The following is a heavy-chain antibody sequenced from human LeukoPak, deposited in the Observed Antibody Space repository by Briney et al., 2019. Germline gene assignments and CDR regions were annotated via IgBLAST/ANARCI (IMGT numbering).Heavy chain of an antibody. CDR1: GYTFTSYG. Sequence: ASVKVSCKASGYTFTSYGISWVRQAPGQGVEWMGWISAYNGNTDYAQKLQGRVTMTTDTSTSTAYMELRSLRSDDTAVYYCARYCSSTSCPGPFRYWFDPWGQGTLVTVSS. J-gene: IGHJ5*02. D-gene: IGHD2-2*01. CDR2: ISAYNGNT. V-gene: IGHV1-18*01. CDR3: ARYCSSTSCPGPFRYWFDP.